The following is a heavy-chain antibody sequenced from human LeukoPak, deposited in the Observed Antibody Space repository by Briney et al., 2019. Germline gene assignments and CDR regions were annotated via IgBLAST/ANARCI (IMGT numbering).Heavy chain of an antibody. D-gene: IGHD5-12*01. CDR3: ARDQKWPTYFDY. J-gene: IGHJ4*02. CDR2: IYYSGST. CDR1: GFTFSSYG. Sequence: PGGSLRLSCAASGFTFSSYGMSWVRQAPGKGLEWIGSIYYSGSTYYNPSLKSRVTISVDTSKNQFSLKLSSVTAADTAVYYCARDQKWPTYFDYWGQGTLVTVSS. V-gene: IGHV4-39*07.